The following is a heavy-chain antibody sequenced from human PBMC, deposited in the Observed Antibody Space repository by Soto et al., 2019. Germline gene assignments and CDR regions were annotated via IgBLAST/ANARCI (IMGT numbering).Heavy chain of an antibody. CDR2: IWYDGSNK. CDR3: ARDYLLVGATGLFDY. CDR1: GFTFSSYG. J-gene: IGHJ4*02. D-gene: IGHD1-26*01. Sequence: QVQLVESGGGVVQPGRSLRLSCAASGFTFSSYGMHWVGQAPGKGLEWVAVIWYDGSNKYYADSVKGRFTISRDSSKNTLYLQMNSLRAEDTAVYYCARDYLLVGATGLFDYWGQGTLVTVSS. V-gene: IGHV3-33*01.